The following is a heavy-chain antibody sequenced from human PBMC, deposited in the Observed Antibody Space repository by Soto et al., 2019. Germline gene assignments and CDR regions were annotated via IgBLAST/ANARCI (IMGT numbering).Heavy chain of an antibody. CDR3: ARAPSWYNFDY. V-gene: IGHV1-46*01. CDR1: GYTFTSYY. CDR2: INPSGGST. D-gene: IGHD6-13*01. Sequence: ASVKVSCKASGYTFTSYYIHWVRQAPGQGLEWMGIINPSGGSTSYAQKFQGRVTMTRDTSTSTAYMELSSLRSEDTAVYYCARAPSWYNFDYWGQGALVTVSS. J-gene: IGHJ4*02.